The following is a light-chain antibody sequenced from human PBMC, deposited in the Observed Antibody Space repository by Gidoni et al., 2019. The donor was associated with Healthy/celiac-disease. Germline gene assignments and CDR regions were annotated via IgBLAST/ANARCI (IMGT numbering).Light chain of an antibody. CDR3: QQYNSYSPT. Sequence: DIQMTQSPSTLSASVGDRVTITCRPSQSISSWLAWYQQKPGKAPKLLIYKASSLESGVPSRFSGSGSGTEFTLTISSLQPDDFATYYCQQYNSYSPTFXQXTKVEIK. J-gene: IGKJ1*01. CDR1: QSISSW. CDR2: KAS. V-gene: IGKV1-5*03.